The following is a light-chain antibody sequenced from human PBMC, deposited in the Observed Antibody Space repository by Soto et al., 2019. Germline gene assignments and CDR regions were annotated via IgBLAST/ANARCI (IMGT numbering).Light chain of an antibody. V-gene: IGKV3D-15*02. CDR3: QQYFTSPIT. CDR1: QSVNSR. Sequence: DIVMTQSPDSLAVSLGERATINCKSSQSVNSRLAWYQHKPGQAPRLLISGASNRASGIPARFSAWGSGTDFTLTISRVDPADFAFYYCQQYFTSPITFGQGTRLEIK. J-gene: IGKJ5*01. CDR2: GAS.